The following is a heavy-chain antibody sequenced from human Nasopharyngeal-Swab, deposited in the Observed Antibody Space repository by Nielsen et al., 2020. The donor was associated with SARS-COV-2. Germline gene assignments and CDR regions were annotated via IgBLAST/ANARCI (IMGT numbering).Heavy chain of an antibody. V-gene: IGHV4-34*01. CDR1: GGSLSNFF. CDR2: INHSGST. CDR3: ARVGDTAMAPVSY. Sequence: SQTLSLTCAVYGGSLSNFFWSWIRQPPGKGLEWIGEINHSGSTNYNPSLKSRVTISVDTSKNQFSLELSPVTAADTAVYYCARVGDTAMAPVSYWGQGTLVTISS. J-gene: IGHJ4*02. D-gene: IGHD5-18*01.